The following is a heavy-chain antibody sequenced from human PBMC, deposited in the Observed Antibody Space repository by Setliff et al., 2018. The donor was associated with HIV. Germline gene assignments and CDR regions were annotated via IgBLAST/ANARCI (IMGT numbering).Heavy chain of an antibody. CDR3: ARGGNYYGSGRRDAFDS. Sequence: SETLSLTCTVSGGSISSYYWNWIRQPPGKGLEWIGYIYYSGSTNYNPSLKSRVTISVDTSKNQFSLKLSSVTAADTAVYYCARGGNYYGSGRRDAFDSWGQGTMVTVSS. CDR2: IYYSGST. CDR1: GGSISSYY. V-gene: IGHV4-59*08. D-gene: IGHD3-10*01. J-gene: IGHJ3*02.